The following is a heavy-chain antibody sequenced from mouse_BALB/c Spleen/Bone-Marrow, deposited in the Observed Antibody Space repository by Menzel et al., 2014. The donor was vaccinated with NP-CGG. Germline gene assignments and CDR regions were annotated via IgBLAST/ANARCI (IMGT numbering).Heavy chain of an antibody. J-gene: IGHJ2*01. Sequence: EVQVVESGGGLVQPGGSRKLSCAASGFTFSNFGMHWVRQSPEKGLEWVAFVSTGSTIIYYADTVKGRFTISRDNPENTLFLQMTGLRSEDTAIYYCARSHFYGNYFDYWGQGTTLTVSS. V-gene: IGHV5-17*02. D-gene: IGHD2-1*01. CDR3: ARSHFYGNYFDY. CDR2: VSTGSTII. CDR1: GFTFSNFG.